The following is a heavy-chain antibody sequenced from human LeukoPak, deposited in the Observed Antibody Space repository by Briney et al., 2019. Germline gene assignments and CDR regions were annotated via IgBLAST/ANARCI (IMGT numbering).Heavy chain of an antibody. CDR2: IRSRTDSSAT. CDR3: VVDGRGWTGFDY. V-gene: IGHV3-73*01. D-gene: IGHD6-19*01. Sequence: GGSLRLSCAASGFSLSDATMHWVRQASGKGLEWVGHIRSRTDSSATTYTASLKGKFIISRDDSENTAFLQMNSLQTEDTAVYYCVVDGRGWTGFDYWGQGTLVTVSS. J-gene: IGHJ4*02. CDR1: GFSLSDAT.